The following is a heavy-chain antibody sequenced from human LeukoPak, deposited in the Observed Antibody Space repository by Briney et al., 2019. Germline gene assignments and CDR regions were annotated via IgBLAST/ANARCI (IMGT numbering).Heavy chain of an antibody. V-gene: IGHV3-21*01. CDR2: ITSSGAYI. J-gene: IGHJ6*03. CDR3: ARDPYSGNYGNYYYYYMDV. D-gene: IGHD1-26*01. Sequence: GSLRLSCAASGFTFNNYNMNWVRQAPGKALEWVSSITSSGAYIFYADSVKGRFTISGDNAKDSLYLQMNSLGPEDTAVYYCARDPYSGNYGNYYYYYMDVWGKGTTVTISS. CDR1: GFTFNNYN.